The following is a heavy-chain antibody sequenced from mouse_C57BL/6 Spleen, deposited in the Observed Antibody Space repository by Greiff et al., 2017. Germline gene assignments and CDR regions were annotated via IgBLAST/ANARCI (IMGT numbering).Heavy chain of an antibody. Sequence: VQLQQSGAELAKPGASVKLSCKASGYTFTSYWMHWVKQRPGQGLEWIGYINPSSGYTKYNQKFKDKATLTADKSSSTAYMQLSSLTSEDSAVYYCARGDYGSSDAMDYWGQGTSVTVSS. V-gene: IGHV1-7*01. J-gene: IGHJ4*01. CDR2: INPSSGYT. CDR1: GYTFTSYW. CDR3: ARGDYGSSDAMDY. D-gene: IGHD1-1*01.